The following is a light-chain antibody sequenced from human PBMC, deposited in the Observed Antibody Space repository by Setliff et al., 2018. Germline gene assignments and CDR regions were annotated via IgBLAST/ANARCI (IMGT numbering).Light chain of an antibody. J-gene: IGLJ1*01. CDR1: NSNVGSNT. Sequence: QSALAQPPSASGTPGQRVTISCSGSNSNVGSNTVNWYQHLPGMAPKLIIYRNNQRPSGVPDRFSGSKSGTSASLAISGLQSEDEADYYCAAWDDSLNGEVFGTGTKVTVL. CDR2: RNN. CDR3: AAWDDSLNGEV. V-gene: IGLV1-44*01.